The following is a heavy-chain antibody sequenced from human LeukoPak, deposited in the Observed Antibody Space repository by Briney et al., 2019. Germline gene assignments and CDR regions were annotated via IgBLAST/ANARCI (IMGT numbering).Heavy chain of an antibody. V-gene: IGHV1-18*01. CDR2: INPYNGNT. Sequence: ASVKVSCKASGYTFTNYGISWVRQAPGQGLEWMGWINPYNGNTNYAQKLQGRVTMTTDTSTSTAYMELRNLRSDDTAVYYCARPGHYYDSSGYYYHFDYWGQGTLVTVSS. D-gene: IGHD3-22*01. J-gene: IGHJ4*02. CDR1: GYTFTNYG. CDR3: ARPGHYYDSSGYYYHFDY.